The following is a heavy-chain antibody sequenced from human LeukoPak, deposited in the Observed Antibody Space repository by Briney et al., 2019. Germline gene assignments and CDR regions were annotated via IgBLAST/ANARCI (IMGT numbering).Heavy chain of an antibody. CDR2: MNPYSGNT. J-gene: IGHJ3*02. D-gene: IGHD1-1*01. Sequence: ASVKDSCKASGYTFANYDTNWMRQATGQGLELMVWMNPYSGNTVYAQEFQGRVTMTRNTSRSTAYMELSSLRSEDTTVYYCTTRISVHTGAFDIWGQGTMVTVSS. CDR3: TTRISVHTGAFDI. V-gene: IGHV1-8*01. CDR1: GYTFANYD.